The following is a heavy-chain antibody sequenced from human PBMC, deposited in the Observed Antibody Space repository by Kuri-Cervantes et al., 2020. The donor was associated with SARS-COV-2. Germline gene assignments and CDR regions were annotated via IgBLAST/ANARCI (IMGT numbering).Heavy chain of an antibody. J-gene: IGHJ4*02. CDR1: GFTFSSYE. D-gene: IGHD3-22*01. Sequence: GESPKISCAASGFTFSSYEMNWVRQAPGKGLEWVSYISSSGSTIYYADSVKGRFTISRDNAKNSLYLQMNSLRAEDTAVYYCARGDSSGYLYYFDYWGQGTLVTVSS. CDR3: ARGDSSGYLYYFDY. V-gene: IGHV3-48*03. CDR2: ISSSGSTI.